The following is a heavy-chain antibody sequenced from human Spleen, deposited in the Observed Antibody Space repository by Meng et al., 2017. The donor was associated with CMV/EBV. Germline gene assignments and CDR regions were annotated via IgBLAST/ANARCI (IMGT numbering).Heavy chain of an antibody. V-gene: IGHV4-59*02. D-gene: IGHD1-26*01. J-gene: IGHJ3*02. CDR3: ARESFGAFDI. CDR2: MFHSGLT. CDR1: GDSVSSYY. Sequence: GSLRLSCTVSGDSVSSYYWSWIRQPPGKGLEWIGYMFHSGLTNYSPSLKSRVTISVDTSTNQFSLNLASVTAADTAVYYCARESFGAFDIWGQGTTVTVSS.